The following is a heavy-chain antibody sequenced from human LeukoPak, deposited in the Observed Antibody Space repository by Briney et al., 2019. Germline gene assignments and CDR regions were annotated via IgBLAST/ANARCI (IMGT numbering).Heavy chain of an antibody. CDR3: VRACGSAACPFYFHY. CDR2: IKQDGSEK. CDR1: GFTFRNYW. V-gene: IGHV3-7*01. Sequence: GGSLRLSCAASGFTFRNYWMTWIRQAPGKGLEWVATIKQDGSEKYYVDSVQGRFTISRDNAQNSLYLQLNSLRAQDSALYYCVRACGSAACPFYFHYWGQGTLVTVSS. J-gene: IGHJ4*02. D-gene: IGHD2-21*01.